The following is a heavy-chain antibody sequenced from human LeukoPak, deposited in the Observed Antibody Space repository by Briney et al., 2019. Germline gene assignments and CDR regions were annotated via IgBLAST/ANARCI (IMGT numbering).Heavy chain of an antibody. J-gene: IGHJ4*02. V-gene: IGHV4-38-2*02. CDR1: GYSISSGYY. CDR3: ARAGYDSSGYYEGYFDY. D-gene: IGHD3-22*01. CDR2: IYHSGST. Sequence: SETLSLTCTVSGYSISSGYYWGWIRQPPGQGLEWIGSIYHSGSTYYNPSLKSRVTISVDTSKNQFSLKLSSVTAADTAVYYCARAGYDSSGYYEGYFDYWGQGTLVTVSS.